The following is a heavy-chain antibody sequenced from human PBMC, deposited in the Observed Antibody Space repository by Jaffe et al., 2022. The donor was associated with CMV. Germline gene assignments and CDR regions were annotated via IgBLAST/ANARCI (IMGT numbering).Heavy chain of an antibody. V-gene: IGHV3-30*18. CDR1: GFTFSSYG. CDR2: ISYDGSNK. J-gene: IGHJ4*02. CDR3: AKGWNYYDSSGYFDY. Sequence: QVQLVESGGGVVQPGRSLRLSCAASGFTFSSYGMHWVRQAPGKGLEWVAVISYDGSNKYYADSVKGRFTISRDNSKNTLYLQMNSLRAEDTAVYYCAKGWNYYDSSGYFDYWGQGTLVTVSS. D-gene: IGHD3-22*01.